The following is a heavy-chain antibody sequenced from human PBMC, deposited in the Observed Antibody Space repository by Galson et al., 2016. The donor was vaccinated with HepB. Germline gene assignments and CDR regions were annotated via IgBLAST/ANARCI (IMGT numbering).Heavy chain of an antibody. D-gene: IGHD3-10*01. V-gene: IGHV5-51*01. CDR1: GYSFASYW. CDR2: TSPGDSDT. CDR3: TRLRFFSAANYFYGMDV. Sequence: QSGAEVKKPGESLKISCKGSGYSFASYWIGWVRQMPGKGLEYMGITSPGDSDTTYSPSLQGPVTISVDKSISTAYLQWSSLEASDTAMYYCTRLRFFSAANYFYGMDVWGQGTTVTVSS. J-gene: IGHJ6*02.